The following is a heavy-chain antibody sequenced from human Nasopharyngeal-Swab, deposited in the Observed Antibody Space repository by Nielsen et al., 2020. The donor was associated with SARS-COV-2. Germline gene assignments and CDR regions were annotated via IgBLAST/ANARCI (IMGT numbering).Heavy chain of an antibody. CDR2: IYYSGST. V-gene: IGHV4-39*07. Sequence: SETLSLTCTVSGGSISSSSYYWGWIRQPPGKGLEWIGSIYYSGSTYYNPSLKSRVTISVDTSKNQFSLKLSSVTAADTAVYYCTRDDGDHRGYFDYWGQGTLVTVSS. D-gene: IGHD4-17*01. J-gene: IGHJ4*02. CDR3: TRDDGDHRGYFDY. CDR1: GGSISSSSYY.